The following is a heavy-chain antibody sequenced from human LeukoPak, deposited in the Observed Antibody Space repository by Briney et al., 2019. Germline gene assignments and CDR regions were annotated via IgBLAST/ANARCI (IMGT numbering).Heavy chain of an antibody. CDR3: ARDVGAFDY. Sequence: SQTLSLTCTVSGGSISSGGYYWSWIRQHPGKGLEWIGSIYYSGSTNYNPSLQGRVTISLDTSRNQFSLKLSSVTAADTAVYYCARDVGAFDYWGQGTLVTVSS. J-gene: IGHJ4*02. V-gene: IGHV4-31*03. CDR1: GGSISSGGYY. CDR2: IYYSGST. D-gene: IGHD1-26*01.